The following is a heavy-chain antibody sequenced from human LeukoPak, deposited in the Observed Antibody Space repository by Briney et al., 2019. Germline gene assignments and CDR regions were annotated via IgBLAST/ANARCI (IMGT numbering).Heavy chain of an antibody. D-gene: IGHD1-1*01. J-gene: IGHJ4*02. CDR2: IWYDGSNK. CDR3: ARDLWETGTYFDY. V-gene: IGHV3-33*01. Sequence: PGGSLRLSCVASGFTFSSYGMHWVRQAPGKGLEWVAVIWYDGSNKYYADSVKGRFTISRDNSKNTLYLQMNSLRAEDTAVYYCARDLWETGTYFDYWGQGTLVTVSS. CDR1: GFTFSSYG.